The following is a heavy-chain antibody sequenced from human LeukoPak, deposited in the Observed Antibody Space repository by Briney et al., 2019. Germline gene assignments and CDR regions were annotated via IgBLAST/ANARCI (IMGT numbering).Heavy chain of an antibody. Sequence: GGSLRLSCAASGFTFSSYAMHWVRQAPGKGLEYVSDISSNGGSTYYADSVKGRFTISRDNSKNTLYLQMRSLRAEDTAVYYCARDLLKWEEYGMDVWGQGTTVTVSS. CDR1: GFTFSSYA. CDR2: ISSNGGST. J-gene: IGHJ6*02. D-gene: IGHD1-26*01. CDR3: ARDLLKWEEYGMDV. V-gene: IGHV3-64D*06.